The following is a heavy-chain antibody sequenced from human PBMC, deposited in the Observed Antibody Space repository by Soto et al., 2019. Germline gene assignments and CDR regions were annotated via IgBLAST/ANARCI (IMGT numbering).Heavy chain of an antibody. Sequence: PSETLSLTCAVSGGSISSGGYSWSWIRQPPGKGLEWIGYIYHSGSTYYNPSLKSRVTISVDRSKNQFSLKLSSVTAADTAVYYCARLRGYSYGDVIDYWGQGTLVTVSS. CDR3: ARLRGYSYGDVIDY. CDR1: GGSISSGGYS. V-gene: IGHV4-30-2*01. J-gene: IGHJ4*02. D-gene: IGHD5-18*01. CDR2: IYHSGST.